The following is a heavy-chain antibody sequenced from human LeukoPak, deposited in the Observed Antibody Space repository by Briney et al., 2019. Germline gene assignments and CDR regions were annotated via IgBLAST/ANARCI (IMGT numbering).Heavy chain of an antibody. CDR2: IYPGDSDT. CDR3: ASDSSGYYGGYYYGMDV. CDR1: GYSFTSYW. J-gene: IGHJ6*02. Sequence: GESLKISCKGSGYSFTSYWIGWVRQMPGKGLEWMGTIYPGDSDTRYSPSFQGQVTISADKSISTAYLQWSSLKASDTAMYYCASDSSGYYGGYYYGMDVWGQGTLVTVSS. V-gene: IGHV5-51*01. D-gene: IGHD3-22*01.